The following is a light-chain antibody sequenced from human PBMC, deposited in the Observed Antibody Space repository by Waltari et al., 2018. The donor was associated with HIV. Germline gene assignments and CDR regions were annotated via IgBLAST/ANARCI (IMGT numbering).Light chain of an antibody. CDR3: QVWDGRGDPVI. J-gene: IGLJ2*01. CDR1: NIAATKS. V-gene: IGLV3-21*02. CDR2: DDR. Sequence: SYVLTQPPSVSVAPGPTARITWGGNNIAATKSVHWYRLNPGQAPVVVIYDDRDRPSGIPDRFSGSSSGDTATLTISRAEAGDEADYYCQVWDGRGDPVIFGGGTKLAVV.